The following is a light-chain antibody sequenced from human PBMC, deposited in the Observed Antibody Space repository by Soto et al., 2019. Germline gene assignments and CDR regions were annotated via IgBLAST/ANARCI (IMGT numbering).Light chain of an antibody. J-gene: IGKJ5*01. CDR2: DAS. Sequence: DIQMTQSPSTLSASVGDRVTITCRASQSISNWLAWYRQKPGKAPKLLIYDASSLESGVPSRFSGSGSGTDFTLTISCLQPEDFATYYCQQLKSYPITFGQGTRLEIK. CDR3: QQLKSYPIT. CDR1: QSISNW. V-gene: IGKV1-5*01.